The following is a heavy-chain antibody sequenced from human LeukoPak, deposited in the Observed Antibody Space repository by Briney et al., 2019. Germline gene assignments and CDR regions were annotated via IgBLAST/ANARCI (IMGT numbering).Heavy chain of an antibody. D-gene: IGHD2-2*02. Sequence: PSETLSLTCTVSGGSISSYYWSWIRQPPGKGLEWIGYIYYSGSTNYNPSLKSRVTISVDTSKNQFSLKLSSVTAADTAVYYCARAHLSVVVPAAIVDWFDPWGQGTLVTVSS. CDR1: GGSISSYY. CDR3: ARAHLSVVVPAAIVDWFDP. J-gene: IGHJ5*02. V-gene: IGHV4-59*01. CDR2: IYYSGST.